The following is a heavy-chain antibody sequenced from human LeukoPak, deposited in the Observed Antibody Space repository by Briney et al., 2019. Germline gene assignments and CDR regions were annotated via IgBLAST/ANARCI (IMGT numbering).Heavy chain of an antibody. CDR1: GGTFSSYA. J-gene: IGHJ4*02. D-gene: IGHD5-18*01. V-gene: IGHV1-69*06. Sequence: GASVKVSCKASGGTFSSYAISWVRQAPGQGLEWMGRIIPIFGTANYAQKFQGRVTITADKSTSTAYMELSSLRSEDTAVYYCARVHGYGYLHNTGPFDYWGQGTLATVSS. CDR2: IIPIFGTA. CDR3: ARVHGYGYLHNTGPFDY.